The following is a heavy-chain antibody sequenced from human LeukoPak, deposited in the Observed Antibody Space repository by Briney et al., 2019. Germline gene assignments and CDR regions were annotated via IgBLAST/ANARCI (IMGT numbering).Heavy chain of an antibody. V-gene: IGHV3-30*02. CDR1: GFTFKRYN. CDR2: IEDDESND. CDR3: VKDGRKYMFDY. D-gene: IGHD1-1*01. Sequence: GGSLRLSCAASGFTFKRYNMHWVRQAPGKGLEWVAFIEDDESNDSYADSVKGRFTISRDNSKSTVYLQMNSLRPEDTAVYYCVKDGRKYMFDYWGQGILVTVSS. J-gene: IGHJ4*02.